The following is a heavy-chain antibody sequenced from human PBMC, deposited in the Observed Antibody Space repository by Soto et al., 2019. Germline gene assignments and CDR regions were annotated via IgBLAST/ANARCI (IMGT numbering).Heavy chain of an antibody. Sequence: PSETLSLTCTVSRVSISSRTSYWGWIRQPPGKRLEWIGSINYSGSTYYNPSLKSRVTISVDTSKNQFSLKLSSVTAADTAVNYCASTPNKEIADFWGQGTLVTVSS. J-gene: IGHJ4*02. CDR3: ASTPNKEIADF. V-gene: IGHV4-39*01. CDR2: INYSGST. D-gene: IGHD3-22*01. CDR1: RVSISSRTSY.